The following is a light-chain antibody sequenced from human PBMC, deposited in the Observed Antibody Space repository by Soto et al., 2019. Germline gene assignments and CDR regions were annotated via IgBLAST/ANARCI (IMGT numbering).Light chain of an antibody. J-gene: IGKJ1*01. CDR2: DAS. CDR3: QQYGSSGT. CDR1: QSVSSSY. V-gene: IGKV3-20*01. Sequence: EIVLTQSPGILSLSPGERATLSCRASQSVSSSYLAWYQKKPGQAPRLLIYDASNRATGIPDRFSGSGSGTDFTLTISRLEPEDFAVYYCQQYGSSGTFGQGTKVDIK.